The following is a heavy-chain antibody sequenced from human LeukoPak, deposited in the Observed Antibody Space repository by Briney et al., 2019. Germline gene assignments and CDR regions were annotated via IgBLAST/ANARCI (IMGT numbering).Heavy chain of an antibody. CDR2: VTGSGSAT. J-gene: IGHJ4*02. D-gene: IGHD1-1*01. CDR1: GFTFNSYA. V-gene: IGHV3-23*01. CDR3: ARDRVPGTSPKMDS. Sequence: PGGSLRLSCAASGFTFNSYAMSWVRQASGKGLEWVSTVTGSGSATYYADSVKGRFTISRDNSMNTLYLQMNSLGAEDTALYYCARDRVPGTSPKMDSWGQGTLVTVSS.